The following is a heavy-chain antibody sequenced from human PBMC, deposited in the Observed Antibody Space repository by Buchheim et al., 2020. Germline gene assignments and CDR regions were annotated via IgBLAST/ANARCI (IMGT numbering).Heavy chain of an antibody. V-gene: IGHV3-30*14. CDR1: GFTFSSYA. J-gene: IGHJ6*02. D-gene: IGHD3-3*01. CDR3: ERVGSGSGFRDYDYYGMDV. CDR2: ISYNGSNK. Sequence: QVQLVESGGGVVQPGRSLRLSCAASGFTFSSYAMHWVRQAPGQGLEWVAVISYNGSNKYYADSVKGRFTISRDNSTNTLYLQMNRLRGEDTAVYYCERVGSGSGFRDYDYYGMDVWGQGTT.